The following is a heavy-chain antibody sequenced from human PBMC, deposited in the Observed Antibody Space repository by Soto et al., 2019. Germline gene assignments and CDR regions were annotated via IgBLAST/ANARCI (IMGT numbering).Heavy chain of an antibody. CDR1: GYTFTAYY. CDR3: AALHEYSGYDRGF. D-gene: IGHD5-12*01. J-gene: IGHJ4*02. Sequence: AASVKVSCKASGYTFTAYYIHWVRQAPGQGLEWMGWINPNNGDTNYGQRIQGRVTMTRDTSISTAYMELSSLRADDTAVYYCAALHEYSGYDRGFWGQGTRVTVSS. CDR2: INPNNGDT. V-gene: IGHV1-2*02.